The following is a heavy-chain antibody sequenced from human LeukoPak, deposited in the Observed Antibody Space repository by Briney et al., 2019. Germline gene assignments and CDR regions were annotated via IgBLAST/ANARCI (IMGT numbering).Heavy chain of an antibody. CDR1: GGTFSSYA. J-gene: IGHJ4*02. CDR3: ARDAWYGDSPLAY. Sequence: GASVKVSCKASGGTFSSYAISWVRQAPGQGLEWMGRIIPILGIANYAQKFQGRVTITADKSTSTAYMELSSLRSEDTAVYYCARDAWYGDSPLAYWGQGTLVTVSS. V-gene: IGHV1-69*04. CDR2: IIPILGIA. D-gene: IGHD4-17*01.